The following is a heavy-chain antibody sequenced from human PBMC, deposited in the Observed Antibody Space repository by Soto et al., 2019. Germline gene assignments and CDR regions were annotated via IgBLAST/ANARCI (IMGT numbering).Heavy chain of an antibody. J-gene: IGHJ3*02. Sequence: EVQLVESGGGLVQPGGSLRLSCAASGFTFSSDSMNWVRQAPGKGLEWVSYISSSSSNIYYADSVKGRFTISRDNAKNSLYLQMNSLSAEDTAVYYCARDPGYCSSTSCYPDAFDIWGQGTMVTVSS. V-gene: IGHV3-48*01. CDR2: ISSSSSNI. D-gene: IGHD2-2*01. CDR3: ARDPGYCSSTSCYPDAFDI. CDR1: GFTFSSDS.